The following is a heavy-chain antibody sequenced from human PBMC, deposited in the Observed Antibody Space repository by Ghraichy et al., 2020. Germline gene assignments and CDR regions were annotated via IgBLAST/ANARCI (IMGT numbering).Heavy chain of an antibody. CDR1: GGSISSSSYY. CDR3: ARHAISGSYGSRAFDI. Sequence: SETLSLTCTVSGGSISSSSYYWGWIRQPPGKGLEWIGSIYYSGSTYYNPSLKSRVTISVDTSKNQFSLKLSSVTAADTAVYYCARHAISGSYGSRAFDIWGKGTMVTVSS. V-gene: IGHV4-39*01. D-gene: IGHD1-26*01. J-gene: IGHJ3*02. CDR2: IYYSGST.